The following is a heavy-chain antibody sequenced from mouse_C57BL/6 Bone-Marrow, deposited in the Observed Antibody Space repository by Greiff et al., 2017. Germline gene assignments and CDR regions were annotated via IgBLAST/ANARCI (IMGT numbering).Heavy chain of an antibody. CDR1: GFTFSSYA. Sequence: EVKLVESGGGLVKPGGSLKLSCAASGFTFSSYAMSWVRQTPEKRLEWVATISDGGSYTYYPDNVKGRFTISRDNAKNNLYLQMSHLKSEDTAMYYGARDAYYYGSSYVRYAMDYWGQGTSVTVSS. CDR3: ARDAYYYGSSYVRYAMDY. J-gene: IGHJ4*01. CDR2: ISDGGSYT. D-gene: IGHD1-1*01. V-gene: IGHV5-4*01.